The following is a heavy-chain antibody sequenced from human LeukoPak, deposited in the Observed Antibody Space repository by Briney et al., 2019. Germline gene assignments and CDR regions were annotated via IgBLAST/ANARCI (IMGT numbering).Heavy chain of an antibody. Sequence: AGGSLRLSCAGSGFTFSSYALSWVRQAPGKGLEWVSNLSGSGGGTYYADSVKGRFTIFRDNTKNSFYLQMDSLRAEDTAVYYCARRNWNVGGGFDVWGQGTTVTVSS. J-gene: IGHJ6*02. CDR1: GFTFSSYA. V-gene: IGHV3-23*01. CDR2: LSGSGGGT. CDR3: ARRNWNVGGGFDV. D-gene: IGHD1-1*01.